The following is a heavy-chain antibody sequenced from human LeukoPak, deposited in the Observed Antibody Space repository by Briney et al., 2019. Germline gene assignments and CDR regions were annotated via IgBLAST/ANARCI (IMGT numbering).Heavy chain of an antibody. D-gene: IGHD6-19*01. J-gene: IGHJ5*02. CDR2: ISGSGGST. Sequence: GGSLKLSCAASGFTFSSCAMSRVRQAPGKELEWVSAISGSGGSTYYADSVKGRFTISRDNSKNTLYLQMNSLRAEDTAVYYCAKVGAVAAKGWFDPWGQGTLVTVSS. V-gene: IGHV3-23*01. CDR1: GFTFSSCA. CDR3: AKVGAVAAKGWFDP.